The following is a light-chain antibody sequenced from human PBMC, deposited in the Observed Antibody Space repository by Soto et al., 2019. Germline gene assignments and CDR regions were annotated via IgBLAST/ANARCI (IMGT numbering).Light chain of an antibody. CDR2: SNN. CDR3: AAWDDSLNPHVV. Sequence: QSVLTQPPSASGTPGQRVTISCSGSNSNIESNTVNWYQQLPGTAPKLLIYSNNQRPSGVPDRFSGSKSGTSASLAISGRQSDDVADYYCAAWDDSLNPHVVFGGGTKLTVL. CDR1: NSNIESNT. V-gene: IGLV1-44*01. J-gene: IGLJ2*01.